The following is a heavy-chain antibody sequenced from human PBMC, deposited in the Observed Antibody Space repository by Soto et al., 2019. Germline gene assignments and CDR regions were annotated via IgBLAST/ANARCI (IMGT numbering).Heavy chain of an antibody. CDR3: TRKVALGELSYYYYYYYMDV. Sequence: GGSLRLSCTASGFTFGDYAMSWFRQAPGKGLEWVGFIRSKAYGGTTEYAASVKGRFTISRDDSKSIAYLQMNSLKTEDTAVYYCTRKVALGELSYYYYYYYMDVWGKGTTVTVSS. D-gene: IGHD3-16*02. V-gene: IGHV3-49*03. J-gene: IGHJ6*03. CDR1: GFTFGDYA. CDR2: IRSKAYGGTT.